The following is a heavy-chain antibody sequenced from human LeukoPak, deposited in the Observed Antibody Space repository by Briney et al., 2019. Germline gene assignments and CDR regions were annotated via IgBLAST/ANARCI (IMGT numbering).Heavy chain of an antibody. D-gene: IGHD3-22*01. CDR3: ARSTHYDSSGYYIDY. CDR2: IIPMFGTA. Sequence: GASVKVSCKASGGTFSSYAISWVRQAPGQGLEWMGGIIPMFGTANYAQKFQGRVTITADESTSTAYMELSSLRSEDTAVYYCARSTHYDSSGYYIDYWGQGTLVTVSS. J-gene: IGHJ4*02. CDR1: GGTFSSYA. V-gene: IGHV1-69*13.